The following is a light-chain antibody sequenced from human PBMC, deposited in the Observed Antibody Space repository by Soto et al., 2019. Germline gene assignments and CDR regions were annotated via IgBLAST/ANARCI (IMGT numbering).Light chain of an antibody. CDR3: HQSAVSPLT. CDR2: DAS. Sequence: EIVLTQSPGTLSLSPGESATLSCRASQSVGRNYLAWFQHKPDQAPRLLIYDASNRATGVPDRFSGSGSGTDFTLSVTRLEPEDFAVYYCHQSAVSPLTFGGGTTVEIK. CDR1: QSVGRNY. V-gene: IGKV3-20*01. J-gene: IGKJ4*01.